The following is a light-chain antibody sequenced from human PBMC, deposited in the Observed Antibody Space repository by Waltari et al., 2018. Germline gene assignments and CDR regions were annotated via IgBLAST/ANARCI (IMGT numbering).Light chain of an antibody. J-gene: IGKJ1*01. CDR2: WAF. CDR1: QSILYTYNDKNY. Sequence: DIVMTQSPDSLAVSLGERATINCTSSQSILYTYNDKNYLARYQQKPGQPPKWLIYWAFTREYGVPDRFRVSGSGTDFTLTISNLQAEDVAVYYCQEYCRRLTFVQGTKVEIK. CDR3: QEYCRRLT. V-gene: IGKV4-1*01.